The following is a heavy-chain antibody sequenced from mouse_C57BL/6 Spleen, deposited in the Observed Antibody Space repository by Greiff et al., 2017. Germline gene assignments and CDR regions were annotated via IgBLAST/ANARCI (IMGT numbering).Heavy chain of an antibody. Sequence: LVESGPGLVKPSQSLSLTCSVTGYSITSGYYWNWIRQFPGNKLEWMGYISYDGSNNYNPSLKNRISITRDTSKNQFFLKLNSVTTEDTATYYCAREGAYYSLAYWGQGTLVTVSA. CDR2: ISYDGSN. D-gene: IGHD2-12*01. CDR1: GYSITSGYY. CDR3: AREGAYYSLAY. J-gene: IGHJ3*01. V-gene: IGHV3-6*01.